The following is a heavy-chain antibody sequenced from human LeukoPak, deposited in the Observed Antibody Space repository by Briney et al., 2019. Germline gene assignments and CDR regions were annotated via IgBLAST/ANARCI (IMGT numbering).Heavy chain of an antibody. CDR3: ARELVHYYDSSGRFDY. Sequence: ASVKVSCKASGYTFTSYYMHWVRQAPGQGLEWMGIINPSGGSTSYAQKFQGRVTMTRDTSTSTVYMELSSLRSEDTAGYYCARELVHYYDSSGRFDYWGQGTLVTVSS. CDR1: GYTFTSYY. V-gene: IGHV1-46*01. CDR2: INPSGGST. D-gene: IGHD3-22*01. J-gene: IGHJ4*02.